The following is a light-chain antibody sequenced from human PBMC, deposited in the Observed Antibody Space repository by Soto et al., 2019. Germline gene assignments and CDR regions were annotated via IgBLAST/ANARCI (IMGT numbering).Light chain of an antibody. J-gene: IGKJ1*01. CDR2: RAS. Sequence: RVMTQSPATLSVSPGESATLSCRASQNIYYNVAWYQHRPGQAPRLLIYRASTRATGVPARFSGSGSGTEFTLTISSLQSEDFTVYSCLQYHNLWAFGQGTKVDIK. CDR3: LQYHNLWA. CDR1: QNIYYN. V-gene: IGKV3-15*01.